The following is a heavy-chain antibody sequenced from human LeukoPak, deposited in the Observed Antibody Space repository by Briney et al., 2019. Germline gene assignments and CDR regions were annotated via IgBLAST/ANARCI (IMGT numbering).Heavy chain of an antibody. CDR1: GGTFSSYA. Sequence: SVKVSCKASGGTFSSYAISWVRQAPGQGLEWMGRIIPILGIANYAQKFQGRVTITADKSTSTAYMEPSSLRSEDTAVYYCARDPRYYGSGGYWGQGTLVTVSS. J-gene: IGHJ4*02. CDR2: IIPILGIA. CDR3: ARDPRYYGSGGY. D-gene: IGHD3-10*01. V-gene: IGHV1-69*04.